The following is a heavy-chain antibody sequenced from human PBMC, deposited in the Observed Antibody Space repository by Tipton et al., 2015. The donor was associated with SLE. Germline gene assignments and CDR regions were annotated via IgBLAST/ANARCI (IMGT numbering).Heavy chain of an antibody. V-gene: IGHV4-59*01. J-gene: IGHJ4*02. Sequence: TLSLTCTVSGGSISSYYWSWIRQPPGKGLEWMGYIYYSGSTNYNPSLKSRVTISVDTSKNQFSLKLSSVTAADTAVYYCARGRSSSWYYFDYWGQGTLVTVSS. CDR3: ARGRSSSWYYFDY. CDR1: GGSISSYY. CDR2: IYYSGST. D-gene: IGHD6-13*01.